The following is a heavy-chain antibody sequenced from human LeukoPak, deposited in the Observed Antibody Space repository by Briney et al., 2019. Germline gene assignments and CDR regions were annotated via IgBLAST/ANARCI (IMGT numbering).Heavy chain of an antibody. CDR2: IGQHGSQK. J-gene: IGHJ4*02. D-gene: IGHD6-13*01. Sequence: GGSLRLSCAASGFSFRDNWLSWVRQAPGRGLEWVANIGQHGSQKYYVDSVKGRFTISRDNADNSLFLQMNSLRVDDTAVYYCSTDLNRAAGHWGQGTLVTVSS. CDR1: GFSFRDNW. CDR3: STDLNRAAGH. V-gene: IGHV3-7*03.